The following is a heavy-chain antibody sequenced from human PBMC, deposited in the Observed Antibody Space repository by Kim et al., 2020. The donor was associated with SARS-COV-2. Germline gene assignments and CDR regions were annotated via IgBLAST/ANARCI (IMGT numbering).Heavy chain of an antibody. J-gene: IGHJ6*02. CDR3: AREGYYYYYGMDV. V-gene: IGHV3-7*01. Sequence: YVDSVKGRFTISRDNAKNSLYLQMNSLRAEDTAVYYCAREGYYYYYGMDVWGQGTTVTVSS.